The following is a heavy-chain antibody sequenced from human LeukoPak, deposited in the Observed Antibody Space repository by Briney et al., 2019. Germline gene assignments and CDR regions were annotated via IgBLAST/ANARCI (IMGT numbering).Heavy chain of an antibody. V-gene: IGHV3-21*01. CDR2: ISGSSSYI. CDR1: GFTFSSYS. CDR3: ARDRSDRLAVAGTSAFDY. D-gene: IGHD6-19*01. Sequence: NAGGSLRLSCAASGFTFSSYSMNWVRQAPGKGLEWVSSISGSSSYIYYADSVKGRFTISRDNAKNSLYLQMNSLRAEDTAVYYCARDRSDRLAVAGTSAFDYWGQGTLVTVSS. J-gene: IGHJ4*02.